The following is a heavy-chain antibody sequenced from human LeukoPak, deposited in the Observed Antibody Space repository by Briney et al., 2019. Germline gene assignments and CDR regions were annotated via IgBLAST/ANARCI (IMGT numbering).Heavy chain of an antibody. D-gene: IGHD6-13*01. CDR3: AKVFPSGIAAAGHFDY. J-gene: IGHJ4*02. Sequence: GGSLRLSCAASGFTFNSYWMSWVRQAPGKGLEWVSAISGSGGSTYYADSVKGRFTISRDNSKNTLYLQMNSLRAEDTAVYYCAKVFPSGIAAAGHFDYWGQGTLVTVSS. CDR1: GFTFNSYW. V-gene: IGHV3-23*01. CDR2: ISGSGGST.